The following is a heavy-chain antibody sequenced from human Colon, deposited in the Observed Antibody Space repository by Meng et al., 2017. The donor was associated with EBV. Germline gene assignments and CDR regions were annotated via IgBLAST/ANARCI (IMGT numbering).Heavy chain of an antibody. J-gene: IGHJ5*02. CDR2: IYYSGST. Sequence: QLQLQESGPVLVQPTEPLPLTSTVSGGSIGSYYCSWIRQPPGKGLEWIGYIYYSGSTNYNPSLKSRVTISVDTSKNQFSLKLSSVTAADTAVYYCARHFINWFDPWGQGTLVTVSS. V-gene: IGHV4-59*08. CDR1: GGSIGSYY. CDR3: ARHFINWFDP.